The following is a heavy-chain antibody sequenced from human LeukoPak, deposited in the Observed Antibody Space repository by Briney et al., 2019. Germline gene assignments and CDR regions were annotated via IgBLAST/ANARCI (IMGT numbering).Heavy chain of an antibody. V-gene: IGHV1-2*02. CDR3: ASTASVMYYCDSRWGLNY. CDR2: INPNSGGT. J-gene: IGHJ4*02. CDR1: GYTFTGYY. D-gene: IGHD3-22*01. Sequence: GASVTVSCKASGYTFTGYYMHWVRQAPGQGLEWMGWINPNSGGTNYAQKFQGRVTMTRDTSISTAYMELSRLRSDDTAVYYCASTASVMYYCDSRWGLNYWGQGTLVTVSS.